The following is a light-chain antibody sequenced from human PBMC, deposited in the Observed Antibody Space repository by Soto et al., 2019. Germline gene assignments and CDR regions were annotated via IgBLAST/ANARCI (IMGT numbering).Light chain of an antibody. J-gene: IGKJ1*01. CDR1: QSVSSSF. CDR3: QYNGSSRT. Sequence: EIVLTQSPGTLSLSPGERATLSCRASQSVSSSFCGWYQQKPRPARRLLIYGASSSATIIPGRFSGSWSGADFPLTSSRLAPDDFAVYCRQYNGSSRTFGQGTKVDIK. V-gene: IGKV3-20*01. CDR2: GAS.